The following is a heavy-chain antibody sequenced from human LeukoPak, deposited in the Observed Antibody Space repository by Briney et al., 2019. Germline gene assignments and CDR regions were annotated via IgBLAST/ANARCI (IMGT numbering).Heavy chain of an antibody. V-gene: IGHV1-8*01. Sequence: ASVKVSCKASGYTFTSYDINWVRQATGQGLEWMGWMNPNSGNTGYAQKFQGRVTMTRNTSISTAYMELSSLRSEDTALYYSARGALRVAAAGTSDWFDPWGQGALVTVSS. CDR2: MNPNSGNT. D-gene: IGHD6-13*01. CDR3: ARGALRVAAAGTSDWFDP. J-gene: IGHJ5*02. CDR1: GYTFTSYD.